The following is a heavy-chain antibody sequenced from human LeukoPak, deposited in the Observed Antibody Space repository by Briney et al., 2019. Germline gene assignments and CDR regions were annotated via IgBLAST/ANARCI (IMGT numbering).Heavy chain of an antibody. CDR2: IYHSGST. V-gene: IGHV4-38-2*02. D-gene: IGHD6-19*01. CDR1: GYSISSGYY. Sequence: SETLSLTCTVSGYSISSGYYWGWIRQPPGKGLEWIGSIYHSGSTYYNPSLKSRVTISVDTSKNQFSLKLSSVTAADTAVYYCARTPPAVAAHKVYFDYWGQGTLVTVSS. J-gene: IGHJ4*02. CDR3: ARTPPAVAAHKVYFDY.